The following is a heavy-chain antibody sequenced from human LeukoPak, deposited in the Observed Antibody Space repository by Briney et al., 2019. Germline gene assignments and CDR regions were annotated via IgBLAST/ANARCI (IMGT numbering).Heavy chain of an antibody. Sequence: SETLSPTCTVSGGSISGYYWSWIQQPPGKGLECIGYIFYSGSTNYNPSFKSRVSISLDTSKSQFSLKLTSVTAADTAMYYCARLGFRTGDNSLADYWGRGTQVTVSS. J-gene: IGHJ4*02. D-gene: IGHD2-8*02. CDR2: IFYSGST. CDR3: ARLGFRTGDNSLADY. V-gene: IGHV4-59*08. CDR1: GGSISGYY.